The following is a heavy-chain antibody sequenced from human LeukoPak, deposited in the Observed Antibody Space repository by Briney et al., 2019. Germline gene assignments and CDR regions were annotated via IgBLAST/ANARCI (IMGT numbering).Heavy chain of an antibody. Sequence: SETLSLTCTVSCGSISSSTYYWGWIRQPPGKGLEWIGSIYKDGRSPYNPSLKSRSTISVDTSKNQFSLKRSSLNAADPAVYYCVRHDGSGCRIALDLWGQGSLVSVSS. D-gene: IGHD3-22*01. J-gene: IGHJ4*02. CDR1: CGSISSSTYY. V-gene: IGHV4-39*01. CDR3: VRHDGSGCRIALDL. CDR2: IYKDGRS.